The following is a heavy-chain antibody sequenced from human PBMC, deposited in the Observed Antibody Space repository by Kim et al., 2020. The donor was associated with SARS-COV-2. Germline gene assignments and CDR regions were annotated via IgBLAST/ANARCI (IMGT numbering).Heavy chain of an antibody. J-gene: IGHJ6*02. CDR2: IGTAGDT. CDR3: ARVAGVYSSGWVRAGGNYGMDV. D-gene: IGHD6-19*01. V-gene: IGHV3-13*01. CDR1: GFTFSSYD. Sequence: GGSLRLSCAASGFTFSSYDMHWVRQATGKGLEWVSAIGTAGDTYYPGSVKGRFTISRENAKNSLYLQMNSLRAGDTAVYYCARVAGVYSSGWVRAGGNYGMDVWGQGTTVTVSS.